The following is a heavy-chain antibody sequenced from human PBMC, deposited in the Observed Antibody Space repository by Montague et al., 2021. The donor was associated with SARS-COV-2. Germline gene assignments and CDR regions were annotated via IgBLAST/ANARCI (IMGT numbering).Heavy chain of an antibody. CDR1: GGSLSGFY. CDR3: ARVPELLLFIVYYYGLDV. D-gene: IGHD1-26*01. Sequence: SETLSLTCSVSGGSLSGFYWSWIRQPPGEGLEYIGYINYSGSTSFNPSLNSRVSISIDTSKNQFSLNLRSVTAADTAVYYCARVPELLLFIVYYYGLDVWGQGTTVTVSS. V-gene: IGHV4-59*12. CDR2: INYSGST. J-gene: IGHJ6*02.